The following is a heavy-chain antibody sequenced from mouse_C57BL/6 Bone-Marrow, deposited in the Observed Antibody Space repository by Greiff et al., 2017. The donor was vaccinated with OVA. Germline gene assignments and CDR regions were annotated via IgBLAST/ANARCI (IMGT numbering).Heavy chain of an antibody. V-gene: IGHV1-52*01. CDR1: GYTFTSYW. Sequence: QVQLQQPGAELVRPGSSVKLSCKASGYTFTSYWMHWVKQRPIQGLEWIGNIDPSDSETHYNQKFKDKATLTVDKSSSTAYMQRSSLTSEDSAVYYCARRSSHWYVDVWGTGTTVTVSS. CDR3: ARRSSHWYVDV. J-gene: IGHJ1*03. CDR2: IDPSDSET.